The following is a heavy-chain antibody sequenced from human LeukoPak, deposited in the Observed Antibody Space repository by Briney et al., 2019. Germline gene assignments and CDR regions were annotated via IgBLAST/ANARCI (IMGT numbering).Heavy chain of an antibody. D-gene: IGHD3-22*01. CDR2: ISGSGGST. CDR3: ARAGDYYSTGDY. CDR1: GFTFSSYA. J-gene: IGHJ4*02. Sequence: PGGSLRLSCAASGFTFSSYAMSWVRQAPGKGLEWVSAISGSGGSTYYAESVKGRFTISRDNSKNTLYLQMNSLRAEDTAVYYCARAGDYYSTGDYWGQGALVTVSS. V-gene: IGHV3-23*01.